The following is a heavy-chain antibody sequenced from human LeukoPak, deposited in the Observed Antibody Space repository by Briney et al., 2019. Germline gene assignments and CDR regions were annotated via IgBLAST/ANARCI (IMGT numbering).Heavy chain of an antibody. CDR3: ARDLYYGSGNYYNYAHFDS. CDR2: ISVNKGDT. Sequence: ASVKVSCKASGGTFSSYAISWVRQAPGQGLEWMGWISVNKGDTKYAQMLQGRVTMTADTSTSTAYMELRSLRSDDTAVYYCARDLYYGSGNYYNYAHFDSWGQGTLVTVSS. V-gene: IGHV1-18*01. D-gene: IGHD3-10*01. CDR1: GGTFSSYA. J-gene: IGHJ4*02.